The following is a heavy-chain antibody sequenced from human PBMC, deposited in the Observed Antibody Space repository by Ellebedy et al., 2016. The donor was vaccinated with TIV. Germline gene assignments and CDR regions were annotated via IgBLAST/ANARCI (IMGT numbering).Heavy chain of an antibody. Sequence: SETLSLTCAVSGGSISSSNWWSWVRQPPGKGLEWIGEIYHSGSTHSPPDLQSRVTLSVAKSKNQFSLKLSSVTAADTAVYYCARLFAVADKRGGYWGQGTLVTVSS. J-gene: IGHJ4*02. CDR1: GGSISSSNW. CDR2: IYHSGST. CDR3: ARLFAVADKRGGY. V-gene: IGHV4-4*02. D-gene: IGHD6-19*01.